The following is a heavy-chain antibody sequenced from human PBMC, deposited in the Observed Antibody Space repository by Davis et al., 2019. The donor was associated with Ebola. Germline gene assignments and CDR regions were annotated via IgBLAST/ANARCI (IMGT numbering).Heavy chain of an antibody. CDR2: IYYSGST. J-gene: IGHJ4*02. CDR1: GGSISSYY. Sequence: MPSETLSLTCTVSGGSISSYYWSWIRPPPGKGLEWIGYIYYSGSTNYNPSLKSRVTISVDTSKNQFSLKLSSVTAADTAVYYCAREMGGSVDYWGQGTLVTVSS. CDR3: AREMGGSVDY. D-gene: IGHD5-24*01. V-gene: IGHV4-59*01.